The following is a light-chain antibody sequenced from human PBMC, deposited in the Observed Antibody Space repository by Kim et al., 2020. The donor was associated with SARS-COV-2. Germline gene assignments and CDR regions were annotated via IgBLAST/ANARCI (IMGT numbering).Light chain of an antibody. Sequence: NFMLTQPHSVSESAGKTVTISCTRSSGSIANNYVQWYQQHPGSSPTSVIYEDNRRASGVSDRFSGSIDSCSNSASLTSSRLKTEDEADYYCQSYDSSKRWVFCGGTQLTVL. CDR2: EDN. CDR3: QSYDSSKRWV. J-gene: IGLJ3*02. V-gene: IGLV6-57*01. CDR1: SGSIANNY.